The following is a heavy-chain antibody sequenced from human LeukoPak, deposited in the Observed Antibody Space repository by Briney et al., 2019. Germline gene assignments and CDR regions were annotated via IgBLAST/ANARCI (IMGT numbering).Heavy chain of an antibody. J-gene: IGHJ4*02. CDR3: VRGFSGVVARD. Sequence: SETLSLTCAVDGGSLSGYYWSWIRQPPGKGLEWIGEIKDGGVTNYNPSLKSRVTISGDTSKSQFSLKLTSVTAADTAVYYCVRGFSGVVARDWGQGSLVTVSS. D-gene: IGHD2-15*01. CDR1: GGSLSGYY. CDR2: IKDGGVT. V-gene: IGHV4-34*01.